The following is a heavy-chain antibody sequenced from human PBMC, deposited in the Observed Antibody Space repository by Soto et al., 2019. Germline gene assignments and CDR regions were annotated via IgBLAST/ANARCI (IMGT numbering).Heavy chain of an antibody. J-gene: IGHJ4*02. V-gene: IGHV3-49*03. CDR2: IRSKAYGGTT. D-gene: IGHD6-19*01. CDR3: TRENSSGPIGQSY. CDR1: GFTFGDYA. Sequence: GSLRLSCTASGFTFGDYAMSWFRQAPGKGLEWVGFIRSKAYGGTTEYAASVKGRFTISRDDSKSIAYLQMNSLKTEDTAVYYCTRENSSGPIGQSYWGQGTLVTVS.